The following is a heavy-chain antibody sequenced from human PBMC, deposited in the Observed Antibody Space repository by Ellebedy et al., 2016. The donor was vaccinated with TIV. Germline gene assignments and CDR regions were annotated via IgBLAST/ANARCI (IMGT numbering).Heavy chain of an antibody. J-gene: IGHJ3*02. Sequence: GGSLRLSXAASGFTFSSYAMSWVRQAPGKGLEWVSGITDSGGHTYYADSLKGRFTISRDNSKNTLYLHMNSLRAGDTAVYYCAYFYGGSYTFDIWGQGTMVTVSS. CDR2: ITDSGGHT. V-gene: IGHV3-23*01. D-gene: IGHD4-23*01. CDR1: GFTFSSYA. CDR3: AYFYGGSYTFDI.